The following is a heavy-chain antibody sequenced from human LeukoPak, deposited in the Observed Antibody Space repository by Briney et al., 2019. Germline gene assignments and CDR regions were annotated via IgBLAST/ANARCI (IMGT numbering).Heavy chain of an antibody. D-gene: IGHD3-22*01. V-gene: IGHV3-48*03. CDR2: INNGGSII. CDR1: GSTFSSYE. CDR3: ARQGLSGYAFDI. Sequence: GGFLRLSCAASGSTFSSYEMNWVRQAPGKGLEWVSYINNGGSIIYYADSVKGRFTISRDNAKNSLYLQMNSLRAEDTAVYYCARQGLSGYAFDIWGQGTMVTVSS. J-gene: IGHJ3*02.